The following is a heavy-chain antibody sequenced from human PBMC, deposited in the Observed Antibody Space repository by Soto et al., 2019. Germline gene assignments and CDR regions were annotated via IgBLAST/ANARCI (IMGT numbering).Heavy chain of an antibody. D-gene: IGHD3-22*01. CDR2: ISGSGGST. J-gene: IGHJ6*03. Sequence: GGSLRLSCAASGFTFSSYAMSWVRQAPGKGLEWVSAISGSGGSTYYADSVKGRFTISRDNSKNTLYLQMNSLTAEDTSVYYCAKDLEYNDYYYYYMDVWGKGTTVTVSS. CDR3: AKDLEYNDYYYYYMDV. CDR1: GFTFSSYA. V-gene: IGHV3-23*01.